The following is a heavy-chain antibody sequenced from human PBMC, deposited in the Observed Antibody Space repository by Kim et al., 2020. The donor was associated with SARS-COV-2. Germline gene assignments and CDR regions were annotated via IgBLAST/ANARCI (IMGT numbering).Heavy chain of an antibody. Sequence: NYTPTRKSRVTLSEDTSKNQFSLKLSSGTAADTAVYYCARHWTQLWIFDYWGQGTLVTVSS. J-gene: IGHJ4*02. V-gene: IGHV4-59*08. D-gene: IGHD5-18*01. CDR3: ARHWTQLWIFDY.